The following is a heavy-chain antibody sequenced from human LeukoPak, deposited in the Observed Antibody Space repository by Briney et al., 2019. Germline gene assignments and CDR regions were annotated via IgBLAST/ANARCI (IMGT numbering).Heavy chain of an antibody. V-gene: IGHV3-23*01. CDR2: ISGGGGST. Sequence: GGPLRLSCAASGFTFSSYVMSWVRQAPGKGLEWVSTISGGGGSTYYADSVKGRFTISRDNSKNTLYLQMNSLRAEDTAVYYCAKDLSGSYAVDYWGQGTLVTVSS. CDR1: GFTFSSYV. CDR3: AKDLSGSYAVDY. J-gene: IGHJ4*02. D-gene: IGHD1-26*01.